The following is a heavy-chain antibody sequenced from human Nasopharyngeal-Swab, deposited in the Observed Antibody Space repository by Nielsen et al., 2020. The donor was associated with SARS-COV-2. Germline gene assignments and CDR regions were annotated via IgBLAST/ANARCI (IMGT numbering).Heavy chain of an antibody. V-gene: IGHV1-8*01. D-gene: IGHD3-10*01. J-gene: IGHJ6*03. CDR3: ATIEISGKGAYYYYMDV. Sequence: WVRQAPGQGLEWMGWMNPNSGNTGYAQKFQGRVTMTRNTSISTAYMELSSLRSEDTAVYYCATIEISGKGAYYYYMDVWGKGTTVTVSS. CDR2: MNPNSGNT.